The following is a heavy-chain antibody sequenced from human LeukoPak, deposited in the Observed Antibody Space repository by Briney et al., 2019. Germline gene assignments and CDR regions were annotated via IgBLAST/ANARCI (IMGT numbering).Heavy chain of an antibody. CDR1: SGSITTYY. Sequence: SETLSLTCTVSSGSITTYYWSWIRQSPGKGLEWIGYIYSSGSTNYNPSLKSRINMSVDTSKNKFSLRLSSVSAAETAVYYCATLNIDSSSGWYFRYWGQGTRVTVPS. J-gene: IGHJ4*02. CDR2: IYSSGST. CDR3: ATLNIDSSSGWYFRY. V-gene: IGHV4-59*01. D-gene: IGHD6-19*01.